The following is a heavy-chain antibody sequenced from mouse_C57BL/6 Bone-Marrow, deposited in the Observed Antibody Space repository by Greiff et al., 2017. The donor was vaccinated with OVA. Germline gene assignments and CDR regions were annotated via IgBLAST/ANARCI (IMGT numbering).Heavy chain of an antibody. CDR2: IDPNSGGT. Sequence: QVHVKQPGAELVKPGASVKLSCKASGYTFTSYWMHWVKQRPGRGLEWIGRIDPNSGGTKYNEKFKSKATLTVDKPSITAYMQLSSLTSEDSAVYYCAREGIYYAMDYWGQGTSVTVSS. V-gene: IGHV1-72*01. J-gene: IGHJ4*01. CDR1: GYTFTSYW. CDR3: AREGIYYAMDY.